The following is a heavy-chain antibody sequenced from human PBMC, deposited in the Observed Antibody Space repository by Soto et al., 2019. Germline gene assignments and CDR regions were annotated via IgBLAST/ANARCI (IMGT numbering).Heavy chain of an antibody. J-gene: IGHJ4*02. CDR2: IKSKTDGGTT. CDR3: TTARYYYGSGHYY. Sequence: PGGSLRLSCAASGFTFSNAWMSWVRQAPGKGLEWVGRIKSKTDGGTTDYAAPVKGRFTISRDDSKNTLYLQMNSLKTEDTAVYYCTTARYYYGSGHYYWGQGTLVTVSS. D-gene: IGHD3-10*01. CDR1: GFTFSNAW. V-gene: IGHV3-15*01.